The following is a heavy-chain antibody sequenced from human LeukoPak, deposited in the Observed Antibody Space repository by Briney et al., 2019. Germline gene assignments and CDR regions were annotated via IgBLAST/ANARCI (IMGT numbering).Heavy chain of an antibody. CDR3: AREYWGSSFDY. J-gene: IGHJ4*02. CDR1: GFTFSNYG. V-gene: IGHV3-74*01. D-gene: IGHD2-15*01. Sequence: GGSLRLSCSASGFTFSNYGMHWVRQAPGKGLVWVSRIANDVTTTSYADSVRGRFTISRDNAKSTLYLQMNSLRAEDTAVYYCAREYWGSSFDYWGQGTLVSVSS. CDR2: IANDVTTT.